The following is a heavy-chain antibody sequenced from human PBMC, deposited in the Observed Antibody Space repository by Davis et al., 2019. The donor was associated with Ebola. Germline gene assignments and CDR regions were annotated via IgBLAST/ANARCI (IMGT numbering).Heavy chain of an antibody. CDR2: IYYSGSP. V-gene: IGHV4-59*01. J-gene: IGHJ4*02. D-gene: IGHD3-10*01. CDR1: GGSFSSYY. CDR3: ARVGRKDYGLDY. Sequence: SETLSLTCAVYGGSFSSYYWSWIRQPPGKGLEWIGYIYYSGSPNYNTSLKSRVTLSVDTSKNQFSLKLSSVTAADTAVYYCARVGRKDYGLDYRGQGTLVTVSS.